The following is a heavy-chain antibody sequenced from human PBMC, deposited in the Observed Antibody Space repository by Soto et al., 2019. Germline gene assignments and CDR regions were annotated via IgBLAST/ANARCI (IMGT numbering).Heavy chain of an antibody. Sequence: GGSLRLSCAASGFTFSSYAMSWVRQAPGKGLEWVSVITDNGSSKYYADSVKGRFTISRDNSKNTLYLQMNSLRAEDTAVYYCARHPVWQQLYYMDVWGKGTTVTVSS. CDR1: GFTFSSYA. CDR3: ARHPVWQQLYYMDV. CDR2: ITDNGSSK. J-gene: IGHJ6*03. D-gene: IGHD6-13*01. V-gene: IGHV3-23*01.